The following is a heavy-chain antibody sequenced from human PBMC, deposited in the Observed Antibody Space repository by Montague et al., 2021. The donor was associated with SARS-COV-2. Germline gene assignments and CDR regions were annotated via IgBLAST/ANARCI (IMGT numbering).Heavy chain of an antibody. D-gene: IGHD2-2*01. V-gene: IGHV4-59*08. CDR2: IYYSGST. J-gene: IGHJ3*02. CDR1: GVSISSYY. CDR3: AKQALTRYCTSTTCFGAAFDI. Sequence: SETLSLTCTVSGVSISSYYWTWIRQPPRKGLEWIGFIYYSGSTNYNPSLKSRVTISVDTSKNQFSRKRSSVTAADTAVYYCAKQALTRYCTSTTCFGAAFDIWGQGTMVTVSS.